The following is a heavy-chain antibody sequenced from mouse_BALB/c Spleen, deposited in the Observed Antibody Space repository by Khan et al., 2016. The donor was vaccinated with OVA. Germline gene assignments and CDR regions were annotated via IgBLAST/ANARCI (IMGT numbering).Heavy chain of an antibody. V-gene: IGHV3-2*02. J-gene: IGHJ3*01. D-gene: IGHD2-4*01. Sequence: VQLKQSGPGLVKPSQSLSLTCTVTGYSITSEYAWNWIRQFPGNKLDWMGYINYSGNTRYNPSLKSRISITRDTSKNQFFLQLNSVTTEDTATYYCTRKDYYDYDPFPYWGQGTLVTVSA. CDR1: GYSITSEYA. CDR2: INYSGNT. CDR3: TRKDYYDYDPFPY.